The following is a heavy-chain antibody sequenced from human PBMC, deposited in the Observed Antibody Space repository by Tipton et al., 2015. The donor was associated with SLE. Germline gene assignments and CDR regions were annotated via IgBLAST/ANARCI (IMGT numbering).Heavy chain of an antibody. V-gene: IGHV3-15*01. CDR3: TTERRYSKRSSWY. J-gene: IGHJ4*02. Sequence: SPRLSCAASGFTFSNAWMSWVRQAPGKGLEWVGRIKSKTDGGTTDYAAPVKGRFTISRDDSKNTLYLQMNSLKTEDTAVYYCTTERRYSKRSSWYWGQGTLVTVSS. CDR2: IKSKTDGGTT. CDR1: GFTFSNAW. D-gene: IGHD6-13*01.